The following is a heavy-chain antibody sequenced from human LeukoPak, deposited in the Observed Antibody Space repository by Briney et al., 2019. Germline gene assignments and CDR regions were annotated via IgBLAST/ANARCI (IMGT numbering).Heavy chain of an antibody. V-gene: IGHV1-8*02. CDR1: GYTFTSYG. CDR2: MNPNSGNT. CDR3: ARGYIVVVPAALWRYYYYGMDV. D-gene: IGHD2-2*01. Sequence: ASVKVSCKASGYTFTSYGINWVRQATGQGLEWMGWMNPNSGNTGYAQKFQGRVTMTRNTSISTAYMELSSLRSEDTAVYYCARGYIVVVPAALWRYYYYGMDVWGQGTTVTVSS. J-gene: IGHJ6*02.